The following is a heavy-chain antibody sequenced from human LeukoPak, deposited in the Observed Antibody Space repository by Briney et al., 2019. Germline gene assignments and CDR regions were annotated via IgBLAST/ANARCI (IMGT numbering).Heavy chain of an antibody. Sequence: GGSLRLSCAASGFTFTNYWMSWVRQAPGKGLEWVSGISWNSGSIGYADSVKGRFTISRDNAKNSLYLQMNSLRAEDMALYYCAKDIAAAGPWWYFDLWGRGTLVTVSS. J-gene: IGHJ2*01. CDR3: AKDIAAAGPWWYFDL. CDR2: ISWNSGSI. V-gene: IGHV3-9*03. CDR1: GFTFTNYW. D-gene: IGHD6-13*01.